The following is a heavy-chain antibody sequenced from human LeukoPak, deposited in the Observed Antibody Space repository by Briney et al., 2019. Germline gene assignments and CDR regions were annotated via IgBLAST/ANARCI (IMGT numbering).Heavy chain of an antibody. D-gene: IGHD5-18*01. CDR2: VHYSGTT. Sequence: SETLSLTCTVSGGSISSSSYYWGWIRQPPGKGLEWIGNVHYSGTTYYNPSLKSRVTISVDTSKNQFSLKLISVTAADTAVYCCARLRYSSNGGLDAFNISGQGTMVSVSP. J-gene: IGHJ3*02. V-gene: IGHV4-39*01. CDR3: ARLRYSSNGGLDAFNI. CDR1: GGSISSSSYY.